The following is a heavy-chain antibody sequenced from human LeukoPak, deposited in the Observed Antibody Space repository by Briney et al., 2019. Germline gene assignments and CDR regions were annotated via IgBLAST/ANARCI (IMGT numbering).Heavy chain of an antibody. CDR2: IRPEGSDK. J-gene: IGHJ5*02. CDR3: GTWGIVAALDR. Sequence: PGGSLRLSCAASGFTLTNYSMGWVRQAPGKGLEWVANIRPEGSDKYYVDSVKGRFTISRDNAKNSLYLQMNSLRAEDSAVYYCGTWGIVAALDRWGQGTLVTVYS. CDR1: GFTLTNYS. V-gene: IGHV3-7*01. D-gene: IGHD5-12*01.